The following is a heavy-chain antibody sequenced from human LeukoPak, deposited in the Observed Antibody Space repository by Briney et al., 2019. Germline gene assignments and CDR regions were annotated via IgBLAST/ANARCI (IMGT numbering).Heavy chain of an antibody. CDR2: IRYDGSNK. CDR3: ATDIVVVPAAFFDY. CDR1: GFTFSSYG. V-gene: IGHV3-30*02. D-gene: IGHD2-2*01. Sequence: PGGSLRLSCAASGFTFSSYGMHWVRQAPGKGLEWVAFIRYDGSNKYYADSVRGRFTISRDNSKNTLYLQMNSLRAEDTAMYYCATDIVVVPAAFFDYWGQGTLVTVSS. J-gene: IGHJ4*02.